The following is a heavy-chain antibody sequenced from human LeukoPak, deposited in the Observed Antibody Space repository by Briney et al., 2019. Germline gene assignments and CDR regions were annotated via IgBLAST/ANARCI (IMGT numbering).Heavy chain of an antibody. CDR1: GYTFTSYY. CDR3: ARIEAFCGSGGCYEGFDS. D-gene: IGHD2-21*01. V-gene: IGHV1-46*01. Sequence: GASVKVSCKASGYTFTSYYMHWVRQAPGQGLEWMGIINPSGGSTSYAQKFQGRVTMTRDTSTSTVYMELSSLRAEDTAVYYCARIEAFCGSGGCYEGFDSWGQGTLVTVSS. J-gene: IGHJ5*01. CDR2: INPSGGST.